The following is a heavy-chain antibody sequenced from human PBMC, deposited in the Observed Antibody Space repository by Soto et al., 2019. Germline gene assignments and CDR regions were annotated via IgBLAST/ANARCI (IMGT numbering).Heavy chain of an antibody. CDR2: ISGSGGST. CDR3: ASDLGYCSGGSCYDTMLYYYYGMDV. D-gene: IGHD2-15*01. J-gene: IGHJ6*02. V-gene: IGHV3-23*01. Sequence: EVQLLESGGGLVQPGGSLRLSCAASGFTFSSYAMSWVRQAPGKGLEWVSAISGSGGSTYYADSVKGRFTISRDNSKITLYLQMNSLRAEDTAVYYCASDLGYCSGGSCYDTMLYYYYGMDVWGQGTTVTVSS. CDR1: GFTFSSYA.